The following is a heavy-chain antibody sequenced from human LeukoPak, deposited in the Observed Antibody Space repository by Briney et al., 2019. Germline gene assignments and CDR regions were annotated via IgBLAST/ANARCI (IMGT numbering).Heavy chain of an antibody. V-gene: IGHV3-66*01. CDR2: IYSGGST. Sequence: AGGALILSWVASEFVVNYNYMSWVRQAPGKGLEWVSVIYSGGSTYYADSLKGRFTISRDDSKHRVPLQMNSVRVEDPTVYYCARVKVGITYWFDPWGQGTLVTVYS. D-gene: IGHD1-26*01. CDR3: ARVKVGITYWFDP. CDR1: EFVVNYNY. J-gene: IGHJ5*02.